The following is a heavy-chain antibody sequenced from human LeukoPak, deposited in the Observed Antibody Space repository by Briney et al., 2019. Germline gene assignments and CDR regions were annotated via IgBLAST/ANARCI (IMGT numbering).Heavy chain of an antibody. CDR1: GGSISSSSYY. CDR3: ARDEGSSWSFNWFDP. CDR2: IYYSGST. V-gene: IGHV4-39*07. D-gene: IGHD6-13*01. Sequence: PSETLSLTCTVSGGSISSSSYYWGWIRQPPGKGLEWIGSIYYSGSTYYNPSLKSRVTISVDTSKNQFSLKLSSVTAADTAVYYCARDEGSSWSFNWFDPWGQGTLVTVSS. J-gene: IGHJ5*02.